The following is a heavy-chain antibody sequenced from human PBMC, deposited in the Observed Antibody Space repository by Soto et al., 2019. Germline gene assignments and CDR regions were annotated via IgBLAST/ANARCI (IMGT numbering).Heavy chain of an antibody. V-gene: IGHV4-59*02. CDR2: IYHSGKT. CDR1: GGSVMSYY. CDR3: ARISSVDPYGYVNGGLDV. Sequence: PSETLSLTCSVSGGSVMSYYWSWIRQSPEKGLEWIGYIYHSGKTNYNPSLKSRVTMSVDTSKNQLSLRLSSVTATDTAVYFCARISSVDPYGYVNGGLDVWGQGTTVTVSS. D-gene: IGHD5-18*01. J-gene: IGHJ6*02.